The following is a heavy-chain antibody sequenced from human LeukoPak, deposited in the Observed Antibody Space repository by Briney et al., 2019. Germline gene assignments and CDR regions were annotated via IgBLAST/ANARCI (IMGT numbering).Heavy chain of an antibody. CDR1: GFTLSSDW. V-gene: IGHV3-7*01. CDR3: ARGRYSSRSGGYYFDI. D-gene: IGHD2-2*01. Sequence: GGSLRLSCVVSGFTLSSDWMSWLRQAPGKGLEWVANIKKDGIEKYYVESVKGRFTISRDNAKNSLYLQMNSLRAEDTAVYYCARGRYSSRSGGYYFDIWGQGTLVTVSS. J-gene: IGHJ4*02. CDR2: IKKDGIEK.